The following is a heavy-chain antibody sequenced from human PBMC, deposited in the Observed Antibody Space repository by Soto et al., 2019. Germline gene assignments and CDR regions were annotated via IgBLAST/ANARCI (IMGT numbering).Heavy chain of an antibody. CDR3: ARNEGYCSGGSCYEGDTGIDY. Sequence: ASVKVSCKASGYTFTSYGISWVRQAPGQGLEWMGWISAYNGNTNYAQKLQGSVTMTTDTSTSTAYMELRSLRSDDTAVYYCARNEGYCSGGSCYEGDTGIDYWGQGTLVTVSS. CDR1: GYTFTSYG. J-gene: IGHJ4*02. D-gene: IGHD2-15*01. V-gene: IGHV1-18*01. CDR2: ISAYNGNT.